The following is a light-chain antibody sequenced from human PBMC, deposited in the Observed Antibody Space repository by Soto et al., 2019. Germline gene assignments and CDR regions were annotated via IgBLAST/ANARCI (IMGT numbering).Light chain of an antibody. J-gene: IGLJ3*02. V-gene: IGLV1-44*01. CDR1: SSDIGSNT. CDR3: TAWDGGRNARV. CDR2: RDN. Sequence: QSVLTQPPSASGTPGQRVTISCSGSSSDIGSNTVDWYQQLPGTAPNLLIYRDNHRPSGITDRFSGSKSGTSASLDISGLQSEDEADYYCTAWDGGRNARVFGGGTKLTVL.